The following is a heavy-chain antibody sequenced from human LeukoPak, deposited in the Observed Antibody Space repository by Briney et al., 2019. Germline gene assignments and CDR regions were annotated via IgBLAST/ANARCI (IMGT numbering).Heavy chain of an antibody. CDR2: IYHSGST. J-gene: IGHJ4*02. D-gene: IGHD1-14*01. CDR1: GGSISSGGYY. V-gene: IGHV4-30-2*01. CDR3: ASYPEGATDY. Sequence: PSETLSLTCTVSGGSISSGGYYWSWIRQPPGKGLEWIGYIYHSGSTYYNPSLKSRVTISVDRSKNQFSLKLSSVTAADTAVYYCASYPEGATDYWGQGTLVTVSS.